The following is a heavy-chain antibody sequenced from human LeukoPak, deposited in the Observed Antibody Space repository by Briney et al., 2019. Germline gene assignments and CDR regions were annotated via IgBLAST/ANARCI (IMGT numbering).Heavy chain of an antibody. J-gene: IGHJ6*03. CDR2: IYHSGST. V-gene: IGHV4-38-2*02. CDR3: ARSPTYYYGSGSYGNYYYYYYMDV. CDR1: GYSISSGYY. D-gene: IGHD3-10*01. Sequence: SETLSLTCTVSGYSISSGYYWGWIRQPPGKGLEWIGSIYHSGSTYYNPSLKSRVTISVDTSKNQFSLKLSSVTAADTAVYYCARSPTYYYGSGSYGNYYYYYYMDVWGKGTTVTISS.